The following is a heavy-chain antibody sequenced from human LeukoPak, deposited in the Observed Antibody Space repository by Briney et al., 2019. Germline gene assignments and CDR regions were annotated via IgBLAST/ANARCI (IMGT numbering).Heavy chain of an antibody. J-gene: IGHJ4*02. CDR3: ARGILDAYNSYYFDY. D-gene: IGHD5-24*01. V-gene: IGHV4-30-4*08. CDR2: IYYSGST. CDR1: GGSISSGDYY. Sequence: SQTLSLTYTVSGGSISSGDYYWSWIRQPPGKGLEWIGYIYYSGSTYYNPSLKSRVTISVDTSKNQFSLKLSSVTAADTAVYSCARGILDAYNSYYFDYWGQGTLVPVSS.